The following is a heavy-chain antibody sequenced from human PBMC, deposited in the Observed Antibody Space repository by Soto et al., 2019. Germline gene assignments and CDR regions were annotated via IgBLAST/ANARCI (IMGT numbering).Heavy chain of an antibody. Sequence: PSETLCLTYAVSGGSIGGGDYSWNWIRQPPGKGLEWIGYIYYGGSTYYNPSLQSRVTMSVDRSRNQFSLKLNSVTAADTAVYYCARVRREYDNSGPVDYWGQGTLVTVSS. J-gene: IGHJ4*02. CDR1: GGSIGGGDYS. CDR3: ARVRREYDNSGPVDY. V-gene: IGHV4-30-2*01. CDR2: IYYGGST. D-gene: IGHD3-22*01.